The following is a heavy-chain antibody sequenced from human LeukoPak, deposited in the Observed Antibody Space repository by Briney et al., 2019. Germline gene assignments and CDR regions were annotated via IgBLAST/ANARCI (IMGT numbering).Heavy chain of an antibody. CDR2: IGGSGANT. CDR3: AKRGVYGNFYFDY. D-gene: IGHD4-11*01. CDR1: GFTFSSYA. Sequence: GGFLRLSCAASGFTFSSYAMSWVRQAPGKGLEWVSTIGGSGANTYYADSLRGRFTISRDNSKNTLYLQMNSLRAEDTAVYYCAKRGVYGNFYFDYWGQGTLATVSS. V-gene: IGHV3-23*01. J-gene: IGHJ4*02.